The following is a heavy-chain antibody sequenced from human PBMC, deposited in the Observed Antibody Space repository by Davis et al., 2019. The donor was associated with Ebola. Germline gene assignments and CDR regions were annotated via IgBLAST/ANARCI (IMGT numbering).Heavy chain of an antibody. J-gene: IGHJ4*02. V-gene: IGHV5-51*01. Sequence: GGSLRLSCKGSGYSFTSYWIAWVRQMPGKGLEWMGIIYAGDSDTRYSPSFEGQVTISVDRSINTAYLQWRSLRASDTAIYYCARQESLYGWSDYWGQGTLVTVSS. CDR3: ARQESLYGWSDY. CDR2: IYAGDSDT. CDR1: GYSFTSYW. D-gene: IGHD2-8*01.